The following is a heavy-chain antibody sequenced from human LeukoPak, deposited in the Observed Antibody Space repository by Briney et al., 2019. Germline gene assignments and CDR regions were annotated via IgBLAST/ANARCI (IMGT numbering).Heavy chain of an antibody. CDR3: ARGIYWYFDL. Sequence: TSETLSLTCTVSGGSISSGNYYWRWIRQQPGKGLEWIGYIYYSESTYYNPSLKSRVSISVDTSKNQFSLKLSSVTAADTAVYYCARGIYWYFDLWGRGTLVTVSS. CDR1: GGSISSGNYY. CDR2: IYYSEST. J-gene: IGHJ2*01. V-gene: IGHV4-31*03.